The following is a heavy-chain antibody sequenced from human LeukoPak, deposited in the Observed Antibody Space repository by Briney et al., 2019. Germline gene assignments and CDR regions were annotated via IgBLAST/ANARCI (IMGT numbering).Heavy chain of an antibody. V-gene: IGHV1-2*02. Sequence: ASVKVSCKASGYSFSDNYMHWVRQAPGQGLEWMGWINPNSGGTNYAQKFQGRVTMTRDASIGTAYLELSRLRSDDTAVYYCAREVYGDSSFDYWGQGTLLTVSS. CDR2: INPNSGGT. CDR1: GYSFSDNY. J-gene: IGHJ4*02. D-gene: IGHD4-17*01. CDR3: AREVYGDSSFDY.